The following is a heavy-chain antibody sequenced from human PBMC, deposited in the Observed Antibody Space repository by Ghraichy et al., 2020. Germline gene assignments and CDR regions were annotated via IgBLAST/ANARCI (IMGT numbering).Heavy chain of an antibody. CDR1: GGTFSSYA. CDR2: IIPIFGTA. D-gene: IGHD1-26*01. CDR3: ARDNGGSYYGYYYYGMDV. J-gene: IGHJ6*02. V-gene: IGHV1-69*13. Sequence: SVKVSCKASGGTFSSYAISWVRQAPGQGLEWMGGIIPIFGTANYAQKFQGRVTITADESTSTAYMELSSLRSEDTAVYYCARDNGGSYYGYYYYGMDVWGQGTTVTVSS.